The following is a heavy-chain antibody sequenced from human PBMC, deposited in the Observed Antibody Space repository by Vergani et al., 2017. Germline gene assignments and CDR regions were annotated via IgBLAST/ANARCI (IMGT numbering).Heavy chain of an antibody. D-gene: IGHD1-14*01. J-gene: IGHJ4*02. V-gene: IGHV3-33*06. CDR2: IWYDGSNK. Sequence: QVQLVESGGGVVQPGRSLRLSCAASGFTFSSYGMHWVRQAPGKGLEWVAVIWYDGSNKYYADSVKGRFTISRDNSKNTLYLQMNSLRAEDTAVYYCAKASTAFTYTFWGQGTLVTVSS. CDR1: GFTFSSYG. CDR3: AKASTAFTYTF.